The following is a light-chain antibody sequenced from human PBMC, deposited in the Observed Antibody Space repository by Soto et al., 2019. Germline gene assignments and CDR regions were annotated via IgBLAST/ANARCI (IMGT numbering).Light chain of an antibody. J-gene: IGKJ1*01. V-gene: IGKV1-5*03. Sequence: DIQITPSPSTLSGSLGSRFTITGRASQTISSWLSWYQQTPGHAPKLPIYKASSLESGVPSRFSGSGSGTAISIPIPNLHPDDFGRHYCQPPRTFGQGTKVDIK. CDR3: QPPRT. CDR2: KAS. CDR1: QTISSW.